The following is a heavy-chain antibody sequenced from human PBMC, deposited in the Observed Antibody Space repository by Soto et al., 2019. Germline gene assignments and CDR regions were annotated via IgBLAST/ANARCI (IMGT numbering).Heavy chain of an antibody. D-gene: IGHD3-16*02. CDR2: INHSGST. CDR3: ARRGPYDYIWWCYRSLASHYYMDV. Sequence: SETLSLTCAGYGGSFSGYYWSWIRQPPGKGLEWIGEINHSGSTNYNPSLKSRVTISVDTSKNQFSLKLSSVTAADTAVYYCARRGPYDYIWWCYRSLASHYYMDVWGKGTTVTVSS. CDR1: GGSFSGYY. J-gene: IGHJ6*03. V-gene: IGHV4-34*01.